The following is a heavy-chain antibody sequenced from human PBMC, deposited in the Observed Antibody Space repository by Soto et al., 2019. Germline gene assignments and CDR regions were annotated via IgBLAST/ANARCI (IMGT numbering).Heavy chain of an antibody. Sequence: ASVKVSCKVSGYTLTELSMHWVRQAPGKGLEWMGGFDPEDGETIYAQKFQGRVTMTEDTSTDTAYMELSSLRSEDTAVYYCTTVSSTSKNWFDPWGQGTLVTVSS. CDR1: GYTLTELS. CDR3: TTVSSTSKNWFDP. CDR2: FDPEDGET. J-gene: IGHJ5*02. D-gene: IGHD2-2*01. V-gene: IGHV1-24*01.